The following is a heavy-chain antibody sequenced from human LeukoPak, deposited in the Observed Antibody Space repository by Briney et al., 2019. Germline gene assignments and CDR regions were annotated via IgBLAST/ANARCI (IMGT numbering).Heavy chain of an antibody. CDR3: ARAVITFGAAVAKGFDC. J-gene: IGHJ4*02. D-gene: IGHD3-16*01. V-gene: IGHV4-59*01. CDR2: ISYSGST. CDR1: GGSFSTYY. Sequence: SETLSLTCTVSGGSFSTYYWSWIRQPPGKGLEWIGYISYSGSTDYNPSLKSRVTRSLDTSKNQFSLTLSSVTAADTAVYYCARAVITFGAAVAKGFDCWGQGTLVTVSS.